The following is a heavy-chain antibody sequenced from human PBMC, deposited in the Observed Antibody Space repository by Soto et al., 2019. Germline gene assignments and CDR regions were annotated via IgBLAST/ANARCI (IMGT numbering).Heavy chain of an antibody. CDR1: GFTFSSYA. V-gene: IGHV3-23*01. D-gene: IGHD3-9*01. Sequence: PGGSLRLSCAASGFTFSSYAMSWVRQAPGKGLEWVSAISGSGGSTYYADSVKGRFTISRDNSKNTLYLQMNSLRAEDTAVYYCAKDIGLRYFDWLLTNLFDYWGQGTLVTVSS. CDR2: ISGSGGST. J-gene: IGHJ4*02. CDR3: AKDIGLRYFDWLLTNLFDY.